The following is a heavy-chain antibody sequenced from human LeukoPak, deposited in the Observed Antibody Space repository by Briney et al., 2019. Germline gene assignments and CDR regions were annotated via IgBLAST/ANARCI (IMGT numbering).Heavy chain of an antibody. CDR3: AHRPLYYYDSSGYSFSAEYFQH. V-gene: IGHV2-5*02. CDR2: IYWDYDK. D-gene: IGHD3-22*01. J-gene: IGHJ1*01. CDR1: GFSLSTSGVG. Sequence: KESGPTLVKPTQTLTLTCIFSGFSLSTSGVGVGWIRQPPGKALEWLALIYWDYDKRYSPSLKSRVTITKDTSKNQVVLTMTNMDPVDTATYYCAHRPLYYYDSSGYSFSAEYFQHWGQGTLVTVSS.